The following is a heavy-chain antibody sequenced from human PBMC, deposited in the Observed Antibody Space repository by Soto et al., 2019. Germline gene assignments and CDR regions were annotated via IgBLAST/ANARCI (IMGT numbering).Heavy chain of an antibody. CDR3: ARTALGWLDP. CDR1: GASIISYY. V-gene: IGHV4-59*01. D-gene: IGHD2-21*02. CDR2: IFYSGSSGST. Sequence: PSETLSLTCIVSGASIISYYWSWIRQPPGKGLEWIGYIFYSGSSGSTNYNPSLKSRVTISVDTSKNQFSLKLSSVTAADTAVYYCARTALGWLDPWGQGTLVTVSS. J-gene: IGHJ5*02.